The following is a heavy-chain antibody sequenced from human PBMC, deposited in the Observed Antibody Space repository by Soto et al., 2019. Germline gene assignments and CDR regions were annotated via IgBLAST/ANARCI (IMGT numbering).Heavy chain of an antibody. D-gene: IGHD4-4*01. Sequence: QVQLVESGGGVVQPGRSLRLSCAASAFTFRSYTMHWVRQAPGKGLEWLATISYDGSKTNYADSVRARFTISRDNSKSTLFLQMDSLRPEDTAVYSCARDRDSSYFPPPYYFDSWGQGTLVTVSS. CDR1: AFTFRSYT. J-gene: IGHJ4*02. CDR3: ARDRDSSYFPPPYYFDS. V-gene: IGHV3-30*04. CDR2: ISYDGSKT.